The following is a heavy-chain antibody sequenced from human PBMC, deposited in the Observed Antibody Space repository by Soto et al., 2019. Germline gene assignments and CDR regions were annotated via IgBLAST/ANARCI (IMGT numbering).Heavy chain of an antibody. V-gene: IGHV4-59*01. Sequence: LSLTCTVSGGSISSYYWSWIRQPPGKGLEWIGYIYYSGSTNYNPSLKSRVTISVDTSKNQFSLKLSSVTAADTAVYYCARVNFGYCSSTSCYTGYYYYGMDVWGQGTTVTVSS. CDR1: GGSISSYY. CDR3: ARVNFGYCSSTSCYTGYYYYGMDV. D-gene: IGHD2-2*02. J-gene: IGHJ6*02. CDR2: IYYSGST.